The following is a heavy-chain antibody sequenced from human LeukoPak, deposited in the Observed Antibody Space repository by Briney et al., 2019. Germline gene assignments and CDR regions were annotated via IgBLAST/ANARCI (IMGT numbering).Heavy chain of an antibody. CDR2: ISSSSSYI. J-gene: IGHJ4*02. D-gene: IGHD6-13*01. CDR1: GFTFSSYS. V-gene: IGHV3-21*01. CDR3: ARAKVAAGTPQNFDY. Sequence: PGGSLRLSCAASGFTFSSYSMNWVRQAPGKGLEWVSSISSSSSYIYYADSVKGRFTISRDNAKNSLYLQMNSLRAEDTAVYYCARAKVAAGTPQNFDYWGQGTLVTVSS.